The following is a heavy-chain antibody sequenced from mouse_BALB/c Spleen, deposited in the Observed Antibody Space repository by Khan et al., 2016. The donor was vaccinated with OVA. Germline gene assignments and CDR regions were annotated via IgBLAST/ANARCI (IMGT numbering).Heavy chain of an antibody. Sequence: VHVKQSGTVLARPGTSVKMSCKASGYTFTSYWMHWVKQRPGQGLEWIGDISPGNSDTSYNQTFKGKATLTAVTSSSTAYMELSSLTSEDSAVFDCARIGSRCAYWGQGTPLTVSA. CDR1: GYTFTSYW. J-gene: IGHJ3*01. D-gene: IGHD2-2*01. CDR3: ARIGSRCAY. V-gene: IGHV1-5*01. CDR2: ISPGNSDT.